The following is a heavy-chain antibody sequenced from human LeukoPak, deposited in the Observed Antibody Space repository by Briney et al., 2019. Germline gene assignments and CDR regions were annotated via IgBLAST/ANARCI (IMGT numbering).Heavy chain of an antibody. V-gene: IGHV4-34*01. CDR3: ASWGCSGGSCYSPYYYYMDV. CDR2: INHSGST. J-gene: IGHJ6*03. CDR1: GGSFSGYY. D-gene: IGHD2-15*01. Sequence: SETLSLTCAVYGGSFSGYYWSWIRQPPGKGLEWIGEINHSGSTNYNPSLKSRVTISVDTSKNQFSLKLSSVTAADTAVYYCASWGCSGGSCYSPYYYYMDVWGKGTTVTVSS.